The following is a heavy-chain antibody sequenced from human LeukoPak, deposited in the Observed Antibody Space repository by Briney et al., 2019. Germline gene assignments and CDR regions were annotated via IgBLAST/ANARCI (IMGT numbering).Heavy chain of an antibody. V-gene: IGHV3-66*01. CDR1: GFTVSSNY. J-gene: IGHJ5*02. Sequence: GGSLRLSCAASGFTVSSNYMSWVRQAPGKGLEWVSVIYSGGGTYYSDSVKGRFTISRDNSKNTLYLQMNSLRAEDTAVYYCARAHAAWFDPWGQGTRDCVSS. D-gene: IGHD6-13*01. CDR3: ARAHAAWFDP. CDR2: IYSGGGT.